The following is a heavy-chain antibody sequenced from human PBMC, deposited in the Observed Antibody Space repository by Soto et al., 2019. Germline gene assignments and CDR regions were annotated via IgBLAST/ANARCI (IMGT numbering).Heavy chain of an antibody. CDR3: AKPLYYDSSGYYLSDY. CDR2: ISGSGGST. Sequence: EVQLLESGGGLVQPGGSLRLSCAASGFTFSSYAMSWVRQAPGKGLEWVSAISGSGGSTYYADSVKGRFTISRDNSKNTLYLQMNSLGAEDTGVYYCAKPLYYDSSGYYLSDYWGQGTLVTVSA. CDR1: GFTFSSYA. V-gene: IGHV3-23*01. J-gene: IGHJ4*02. D-gene: IGHD3-22*01.